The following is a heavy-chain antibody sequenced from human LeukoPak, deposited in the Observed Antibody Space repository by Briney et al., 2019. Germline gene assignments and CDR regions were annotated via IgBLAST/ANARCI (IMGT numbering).Heavy chain of an antibody. CDR2: IRGSGGST. V-gene: IGHV3-23*01. J-gene: IGHJ4*02. CDR3: ARDSVTYYYDSSGYLGY. Sequence: GGSLRLSCAASGFTCSSYAMSWVRQAPGKGLEWVSAIRGSGGSTYYADSVKGRFTISRDNSKNTLYLQMNSLRAEDTAVYYCARDSVTYYYDSSGYLGYWGQGTLVTVSS. D-gene: IGHD3-22*01. CDR1: GFTCSSYA.